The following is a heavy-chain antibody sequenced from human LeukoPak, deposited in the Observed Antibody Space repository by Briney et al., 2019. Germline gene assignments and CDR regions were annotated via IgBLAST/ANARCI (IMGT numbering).Heavy chain of an antibody. CDR2: ISAYNGNT. D-gene: IGHD3-16*01. CDR1: GYTFTSYG. Sequence: GASVKVSCKASGYTFTSYGISWVRQAPGQGLEWMGWISAYNGNTNYAQKLQGRVTMTRDMSTSTVYMELSSLRSEDTAVYYCARDLWFDLWGRGTLVTVSS. J-gene: IGHJ2*01. V-gene: IGHV1-18*01. CDR3: ARDLWFDL.